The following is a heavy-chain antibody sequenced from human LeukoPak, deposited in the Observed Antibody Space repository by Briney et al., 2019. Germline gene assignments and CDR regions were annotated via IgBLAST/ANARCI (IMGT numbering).Heavy chain of an antibody. V-gene: IGHV4-59*10. Sequence: SETLSLTCAVDGGSFSGSYWSWIRQPPGKGLEWIGRIYTSGSTNYNPSLKSRVTMSVDTSKNQFSLRLSSVTAADTAVYYCAGLHYYGSGSYFPWGQGTLVTVSS. CDR1: GGSFSGSY. CDR2: IYTSGST. CDR3: AGLHYYGSGSYFP. J-gene: IGHJ5*02. D-gene: IGHD3-10*01.